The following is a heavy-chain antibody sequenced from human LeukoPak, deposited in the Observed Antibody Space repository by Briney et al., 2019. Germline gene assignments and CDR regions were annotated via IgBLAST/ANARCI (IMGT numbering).Heavy chain of an antibody. D-gene: IGHD3-22*01. CDR1: GGSFSSYY. Sequence: SETLSLTCAVYGGSFSSYYCSWIRQPPGKGLEWIGEINHIGSTNYNPSLKSRVTISVDTSKNKFSLKMSSVTAADRAVYYCARGGGITMIVVVTAPFDYWGQGTLVTVSS. CDR3: ARGGGITMIVVVTAPFDY. CDR2: INHIGST. V-gene: IGHV4-34*01. J-gene: IGHJ4*02.